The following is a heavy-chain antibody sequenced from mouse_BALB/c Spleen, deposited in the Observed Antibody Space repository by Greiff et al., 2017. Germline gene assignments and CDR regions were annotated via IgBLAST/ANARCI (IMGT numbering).Heavy chain of an antibody. Sequence: QVHVKQPGAELVKPGASVKLSCKASGYTFTSYWMHWVKQRPGQGLEWIGEINPSNGRTNYNEKFKSKATLTVDKSSSTAYMQLSSLTSEDSAVYYCARGRDYYGSSYGFAYWGQGTLVTVSA. D-gene: IGHD1-1*01. CDR1: GYTFTSYW. CDR2: INPSNGRT. J-gene: IGHJ3*01. V-gene: IGHV1S81*02. CDR3: ARGRDYYGSSYGFAY.